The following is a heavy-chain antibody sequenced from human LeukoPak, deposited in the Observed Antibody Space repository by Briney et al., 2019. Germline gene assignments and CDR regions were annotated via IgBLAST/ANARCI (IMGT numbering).Heavy chain of an antibody. J-gene: IGHJ5*02. CDR1: GYIFTTYG. CDR3: VRDRPTIRGAIGRGWFHP. V-gene: IGHV1-18*04. CDR2: ISGQDGNT. D-gene: IGHD3-3*01. Sequence: GASVKVSCKASGYIFTTYGISWVRQAPGQGLEWMGWISGQDGNTDYAQRLQGRVTLTTDTATSTAYMELRSLTSDDTALYYCVRDRPTIRGAIGRGWFHPWGQGTLVTVSS.